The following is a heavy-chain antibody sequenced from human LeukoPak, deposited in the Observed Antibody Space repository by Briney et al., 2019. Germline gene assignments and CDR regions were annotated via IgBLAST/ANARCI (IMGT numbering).Heavy chain of an antibody. CDR2: INHSGST. J-gene: IGHJ5*02. V-gene: IGHV4-34*01. D-gene: IGHD3-3*01. CDR1: GGSFSGYY. Sequence: PSETLSLTCAVYGGSFSGYYWSWIRQPPGKGLEWIGEINHSGSTNYNPSLKSRVTISVDTSKNQFSLKLSSVTAADTAVYYCARAPGYDFWSGYYGSPLANWFDPWGQGTLVTVSS. CDR3: ARAPGYDFWSGYYGSPLANWFDP.